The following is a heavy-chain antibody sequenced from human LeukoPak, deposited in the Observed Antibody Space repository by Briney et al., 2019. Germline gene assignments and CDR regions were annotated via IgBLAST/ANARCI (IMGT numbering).Heavy chain of an antibody. CDR1: GFTFSSYA. J-gene: IGHJ4*02. V-gene: IGHV3-64*01. D-gene: IGHD2-2*01. Sequence: GGSLRLSCAASGFTFSSYAMHWVCQAPGKGLEYVSSISSNGGSTYYANSVKGRFTISRDNSKNTLYLQMGSLRAEDMAVYYCARGPDLYCSSNSCCASDYWGQGTLVTVSS. CDR3: ARGPDLYCSSNSCCASDY. CDR2: ISSNGGST.